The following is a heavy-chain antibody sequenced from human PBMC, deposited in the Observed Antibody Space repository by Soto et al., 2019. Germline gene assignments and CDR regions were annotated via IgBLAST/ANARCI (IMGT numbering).Heavy chain of an antibody. D-gene: IGHD6-25*01. J-gene: IGHJ6*02. CDR1: GGSMRGYY. CDR2: FYSTANT. CDR3: ARDLLPGSSYYGLDV. Sequence: SETLSLTCTVSGGSMRGYYWSWIRQPPGKGLEWIGYFYSTANTNYNPSLKSRVTISIDTSKSQFSLRLSSVTAADSAVYFCARDLLPGSSYYGLDVWGQGTTVTVSS. V-gene: IGHV4-59*13.